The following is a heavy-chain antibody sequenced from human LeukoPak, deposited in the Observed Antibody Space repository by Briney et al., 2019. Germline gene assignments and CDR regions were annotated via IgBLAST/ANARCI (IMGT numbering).Heavy chain of an antibody. CDR3: ASLPPIYSSGWYGWFDP. CDR2: INHSGST. Sequence: SETLSLTCAVYGGSFGGYYWSWIRQPPGKGLEWIGEINHSGSTNYNPSLKSRVTISVDTSKNQFSLKLSSVTAADTAVYYCASLPPIYSSGWYGWFDPWGQGTLVTVSS. J-gene: IGHJ5*02. V-gene: IGHV4-34*01. CDR1: GGSFGGYY. D-gene: IGHD6-19*01.